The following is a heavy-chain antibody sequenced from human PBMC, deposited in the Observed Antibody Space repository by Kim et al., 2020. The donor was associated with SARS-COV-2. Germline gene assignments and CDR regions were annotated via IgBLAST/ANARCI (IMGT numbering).Heavy chain of an antibody. D-gene: IGHD3-9*01. V-gene: IGHV3-7*01. Sequence: GGSLRLSCAASRFTFSSYWMSWVRQAPGKGLEWVANIKQDGSEKYYVDSVKGRFTISRDNAKNSLYLQMNSLRAEDTAVYYCAREGRVLRYFDWLPGDAFDIWGQGTMVTVSS. CDR1: RFTFSSYW. J-gene: IGHJ3*02. CDR2: IKQDGSEK. CDR3: AREGRVLRYFDWLPGDAFDI.